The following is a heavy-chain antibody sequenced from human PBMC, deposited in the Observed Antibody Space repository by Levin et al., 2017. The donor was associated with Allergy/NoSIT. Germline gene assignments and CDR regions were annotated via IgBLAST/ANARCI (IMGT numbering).Heavy chain of an antibody. D-gene: IGHD6-19*01. J-gene: IGHJ3*02. CDR3: ARSSGRDKQWLAYDGFDI. Sequence: ASVKVSCKASGYTFTGYYIHWVRQAPGQGLEWMGWINPNGSDTNYAQKFQGRVTMTRDTSITTADMDLSSLRSDDTAMYYCARSSGRDKQWLAYDGFDIWGQGTMVTVSS. V-gene: IGHV1-2*02. CDR2: INPNGSDT. CDR1: GYTFTGYY.